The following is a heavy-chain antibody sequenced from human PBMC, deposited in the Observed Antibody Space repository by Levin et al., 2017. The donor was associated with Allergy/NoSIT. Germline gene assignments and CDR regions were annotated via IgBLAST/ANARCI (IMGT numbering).Heavy chain of an antibody. CDR2: ISGSGATT. CDR1: GFTVSSHA. J-gene: IGHJ4*02. Sequence: GGSLRLSCAASGFTVSSHAMFWARQAPGKGREWVSAISGSGATTYYTDSVRGRFTFSRDNSKNTVYLQMTSMRAEDTAVYYCAKGVFTGYGTGSYPDYWGQGTLVTVSS. CDR3: AKGVFTGYGTGSYPDY. D-gene: IGHD3-10*01. V-gene: IGHV3-23*01.